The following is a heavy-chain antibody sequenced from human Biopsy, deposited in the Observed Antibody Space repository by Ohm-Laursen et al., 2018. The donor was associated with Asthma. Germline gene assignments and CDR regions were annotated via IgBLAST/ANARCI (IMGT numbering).Heavy chain of an antibody. CDR2: ISYDGSNK. D-gene: IGHD3-3*01. J-gene: IGHJ4*02. Sequence: SLRLSCTAPGFAFSSYGMHWVRQAPGKGLEWVAVISYDGSNKYYADSVKGRFTISRDNSKNTLYLQMNSLRAEDTAVYYCASQSSGPDFWSGYYYFDYWGQGTLVTVSS. V-gene: IGHV3-30*03. CDR1: GFAFSSYG. CDR3: ASQSSGPDFWSGYYYFDY.